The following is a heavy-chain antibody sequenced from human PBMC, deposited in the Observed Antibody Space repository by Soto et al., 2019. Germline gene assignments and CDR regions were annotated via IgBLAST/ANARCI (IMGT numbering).Heavy chain of an antibody. V-gene: IGHV1-2*02. CDR1: GYTFTGYY. J-gene: IGHJ5*02. D-gene: IGHD4-17*01. Sequence: ASVEVSCKASGYTFTGYYMHWVRQAPGQGLEWMGWINPNSGGTNYAQKFQGRVTMTRDTSISTAYMVLSRLRSDDTAVYYCARDHDKSVTTVKGAPRWFDPWGQGTLVTVSS. CDR2: INPNSGGT. CDR3: ARDHDKSVTTVKGAPRWFDP.